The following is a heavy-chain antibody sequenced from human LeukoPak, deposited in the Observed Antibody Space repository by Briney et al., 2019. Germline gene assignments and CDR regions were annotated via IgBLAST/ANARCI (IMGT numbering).Heavy chain of an antibody. CDR2: INPNSGGT. D-gene: IGHD3-10*01. J-gene: IGHJ5*02. V-gene: IGHV1-2*06. CDR3: ARTYYYGSGSYRNNWFDP. Sequence: ASVKVSXKASGYTFTGYYMHWMRQAPGQGLEWMGRINPNSGGTNYAQKFQGRVTMTRDTSISTAYMELSRLRSDDTAVYYCARTYYYGSGSYRNNWFDPWGQGTLVTVSS. CDR1: GYTFTGYY.